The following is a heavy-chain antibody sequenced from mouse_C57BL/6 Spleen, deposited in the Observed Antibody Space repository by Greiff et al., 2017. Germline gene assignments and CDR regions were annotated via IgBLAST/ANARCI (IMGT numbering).Heavy chain of an antibody. V-gene: IGHV1-52*01. Sequence: QVQLQQPGAELVRPGSSVKLSCKASGYTFTSYWMHWVKQRPIQGLEWIGNIDPSDSETHYNQKFKDKATLTVDKSSSTAYMQLSSLTSEDSAVYYCAIPTAQATSFAYWGQGTLVTVSA. CDR3: AIPTAQATSFAY. J-gene: IGHJ3*01. CDR1: GYTFTSYW. CDR2: IDPSDSET. D-gene: IGHD3-2*02.